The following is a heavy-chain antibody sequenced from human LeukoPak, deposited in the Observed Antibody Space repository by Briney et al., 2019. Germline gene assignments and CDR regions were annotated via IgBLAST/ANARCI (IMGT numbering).Heavy chain of an antibody. V-gene: IGHV3-33*01. CDR3: TRYNNDHFDY. J-gene: IGHJ4*02. Sequence: GGSLRLSCAGSGFTFGGYGMHWFRQTPGKGLEGVAVISYDGSRAFYADSVKGRFTISRDNSKNTMSVQMDDLRAEDTAVYYCTRYNNDHFDYWGQGTLVTVSS. CDR2: ISYDGSRA. D-gene: IGHD1-14*01. CDR1: GFTFGGYG.